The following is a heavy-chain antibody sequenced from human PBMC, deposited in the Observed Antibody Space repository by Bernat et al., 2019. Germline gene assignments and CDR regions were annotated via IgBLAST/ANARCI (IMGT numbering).Heavy chain of an antibody. J-gene: IGHJ1*01. CDR2: IKQDGSVQ. D-gene: IGHD2-8*02. CDR3: ARGYGPEN. CDR1: GFSFRGIW. Sequence: EVQLVESGGALVQPGGSLRLSCVGSGFSFRGIWMTWVGQAPGKGLGWVANIKQDGSVQHYVDSVKGGFIISRDNTKNSLFLQMNSLRVDDTAVYYCARGYGPENWGQGTLVTVSS. V-gene: IGHV3-7*03.